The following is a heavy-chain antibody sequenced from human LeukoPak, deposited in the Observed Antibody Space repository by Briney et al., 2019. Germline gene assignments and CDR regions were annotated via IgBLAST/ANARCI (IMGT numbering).Heavy chain of an antibody. V-gene: IGHV3-20*04. J-gene: IGHJ5*02. CDR2: INWNGDST. D-gene: IGHD2-15*01. CDR3: ARETGGGSS. CDR1: GFTFDNYG. Sequence: GGSLRLSCAASGFTFDNYGMSWVRQAPGKGLEWVSGINWNGDSTAYADSVKGRFSISRGSAKNSLYLQMNSLRAEDTAFYYCARETGGGSSWGQGTLVTVSS.